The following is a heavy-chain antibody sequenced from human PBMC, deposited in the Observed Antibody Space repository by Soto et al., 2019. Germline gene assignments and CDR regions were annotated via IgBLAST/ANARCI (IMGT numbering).Heavy chain of an antibody. CDR1: GYSFTNYW. CDR3: ARKDKSGYFNWFDP. D-gene: IGHD3-22*01. J-gene: IGHJ5*02. Sequence: PGESLKISCKGSGYSFTNYWIGWVRQMPGKGLEWMGTIYLGDSDTRYSPSFQGRVTISADKSISAAYLQWGSLKASDTAVYFCARKDKSGYFNWFDPWGQGTLVTVSS. CDR2: IYLGDSDT. V-gene: IGHV5-51*01.